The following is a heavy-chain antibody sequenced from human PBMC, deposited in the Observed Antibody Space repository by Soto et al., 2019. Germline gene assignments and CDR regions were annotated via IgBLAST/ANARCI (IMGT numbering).Heavy chain of an antibody. J-gene: IGHJ4*02. CDR1: GFTFSSYS. Sequence: GGSLRLSCAASGFTFSSYSMNWVRQAPGKGLEWVSSISSSSSYIYYADSVKGRFTISRDNAKNSLYLQMNSLRAEDTAVYYCARDLYYYDSSGYQPPDYWGQGTLVTVSS. CDR2: ISSSSSYI. CDR3: ARDLYYYDSSGYQPPDY. V-gene: IGHV3-21*01. D-gene: IGHD3-22*01.